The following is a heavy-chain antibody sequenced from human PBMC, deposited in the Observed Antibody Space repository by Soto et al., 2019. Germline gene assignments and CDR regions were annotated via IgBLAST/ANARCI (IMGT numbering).Heavy chain of an antibody. Sequence: GGSLRLSCAASGFTFSSYAMSWVRQAPGKGLEWVSAISGSGGSTYYADSVKGRFTISRDNSKNTLYLQMNSLRAEDTAVYYCAKDYVWFGELLPWFDPWGQGTLVTFSS. J-gene: IGHJ5*02. CDR2: ISGSGGST. D-gene: IGHD3-10*01. CDR1: GFTFSSYA. CDR3: AKDYVWFGELLPWFDP. V-gene: IGHV3-23*01.